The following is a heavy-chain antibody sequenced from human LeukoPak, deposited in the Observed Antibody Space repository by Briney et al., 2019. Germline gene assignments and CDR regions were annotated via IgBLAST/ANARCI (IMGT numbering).Heavy chain of an antibody. Sequence: SVKXSCKASGGTFSSYAISWVRQAPGQGLEWMGRIIPIFGTANYAQKFQGRVTITTDESTSTAYMDLSSLRSEDTAVYYCAREPRVRFLEWPLDYWGQGTLVTVSS. CDR2: IIPIFGTA. CDR3: AREPRVRFLEWPLDY. J-gene: IGHJ4*02. CDR1: GGTFSSYA. D-gene: IGHD3-3*01. V-gene: IGHV1-69*05.